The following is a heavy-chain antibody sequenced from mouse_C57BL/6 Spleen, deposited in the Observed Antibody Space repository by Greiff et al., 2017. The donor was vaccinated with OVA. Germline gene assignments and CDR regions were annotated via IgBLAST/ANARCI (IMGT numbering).Heavy chain of an antibody. D-gene: IGHD2-2*01. CDR3: ARHRDGYDVGYYAMDY. CDR2: ISGGGGNT. CDR1: GFTFSSYT. Sequence: EVKLVESGGGLVKPGGSLKLSCAASGFTFSSYTMSWVRQTPEKRLEWVATISGGGGNTYYPDSVKGRFTISRDNAKNTLYLQMSSLRSEDTALYYCARHRDGYDVGYYAMDYWGQGTSVTVSS. J-gene: IGHJ4*01. V-gene: IGHV5-9*01.